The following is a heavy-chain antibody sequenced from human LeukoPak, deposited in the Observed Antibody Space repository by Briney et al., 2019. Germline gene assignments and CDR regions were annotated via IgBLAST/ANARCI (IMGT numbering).Heavy chain of an antibody. Sequence: GGSLRLSCAASGFTFSSYAMSWVRQAPGKGLEWVSAISGSGGSTYYADSVKGRFTISRDNAKNSLYLQMNSLRAEDTAVYYCARERDRYTRGFYAFDIWGQGTMVTVSS. CDR1: GFTFSSYA. CDR3: ARERDRYTRGFYAFDI. J-gene: IGHJ3*02. V-gene: IGHV3-23*01. CDR2: ISGSGGST. D-gene: IGHD2-2*02.